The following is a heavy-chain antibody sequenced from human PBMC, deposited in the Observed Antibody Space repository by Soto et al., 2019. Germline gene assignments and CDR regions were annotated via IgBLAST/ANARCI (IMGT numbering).Heavy chain of an antibody. CDR3: AREGNTVTTHWFDP. CDR2: IYYSGST. D-gene: IGHD4-17*01. CDR1: GGSISSSSYY. Sequence: SETLSLTCTVSGGSISSSSYYWGWIRQPPGKGLEWIGSIYYSGSTNYNPSLKSRVTISVDTSKNQFSLKLSSVTAADTAVYYCAREGNTVTTHWFDPWGQGTLVTVSS. J-gene: IGHJ5*02. V-gene: IGHV4-39*07.